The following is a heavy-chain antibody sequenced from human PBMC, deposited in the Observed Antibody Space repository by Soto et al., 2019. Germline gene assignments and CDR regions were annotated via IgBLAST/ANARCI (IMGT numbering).Heavy chain of an antibody. V-gene: IGHV3-23*01. Sequence: GGSLRLSCASSGFTFSSYAMSLVRQAPGKGLEWVSAISGSGGSTNYADSVKGRFTISRDNSKNTLYMQMNSLRAEETAVYYCAKDYGVVVIANAFDIWGQGTMVT. D-gene: IGHD2-21*01. CDR2: ISGSGGST. J-gene: IGHJ3*02. CDR1: GFTFSSYA. CDR3: AKDYGVVVIANAFDI.